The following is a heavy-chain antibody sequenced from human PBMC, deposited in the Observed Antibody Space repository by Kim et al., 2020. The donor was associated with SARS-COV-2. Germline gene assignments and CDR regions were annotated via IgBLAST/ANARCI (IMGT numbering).Heavy chain of an antibody. J-gene: IGHJ4*02. Sequence: ASVKVSCKASGYTFTSYYMHWVRQAPGQGLEWMGIINPSGGSTSYAQKFQGRVTMTRDTSMSTVYMELSSLRSEDTAVYYCARGLHVGYFDWLPMGGGPYYFDYWGQGTLVTVSS. D-gene: IGHD3-9*01. V-gene: IGHV1-46*01. CDR2: INPSGGST. CDR1: GYTFTSYY. CDR3: ARGLHVGYFDWLPMGGGPYYFDY.